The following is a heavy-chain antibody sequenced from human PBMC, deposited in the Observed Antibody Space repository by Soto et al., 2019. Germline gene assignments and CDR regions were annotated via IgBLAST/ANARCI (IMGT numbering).Heavy chain of an antibody. V-gene: IGHV3-11*01. CDR3: ARVGAVADNYFDY. CDR1: GFTFSDYY. J-gene: IGHJ4*02. Sequence: QVQLVESGGGLVKPGGSLRLPCAASGFTFSDYYMSWIRQAPGKGLEWVSYISSSGSTIYDADPVKGRFTISRDNSKNSLSLQMISLRAEDTAVYYCARVGAVADNYFDYWGQGTLVTVSS. D-gene: IGHD6-19*01. CDR2: ISSSGSTI.